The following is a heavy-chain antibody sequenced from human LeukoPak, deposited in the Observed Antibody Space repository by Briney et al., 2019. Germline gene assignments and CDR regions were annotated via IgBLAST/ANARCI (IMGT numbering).Heavy chain of an antibody. J-gene: IGHJ4*02. V-gene: IGHV1-2*06. CDR1: GYIFTDSY. CDR2: INPKSGGT. Sequence: ASVKVSCKASGYIFTDSYMHWVRQAPGQGREWMGRINPKSGGTDYAQKFQGRVTFTRDTSASTSYMELSSLTSEDTAVYYCARGGIGSWPFDSWGQGTLVTVSS. CDR3: ARGGIGSWPFDS. D-gene: IGHD6-13*01.